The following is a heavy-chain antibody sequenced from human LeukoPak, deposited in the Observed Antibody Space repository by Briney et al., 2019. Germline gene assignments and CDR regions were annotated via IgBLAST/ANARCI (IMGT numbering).Heavy chain of an antibody. CDR3: ARLVKSMYYDFWSGQNWFDP. J-gene: IGHJ5*02. CDR1: GGSFSGYY. V-gene: IGHV4-34*01. Sequence: SETLSLTCAVYGGSFSGYYWSWIRQPPGKGLEWIGSIYYSGSTYYNPSLKSRVTISVDTSKNQFSLKLSSVTAADTAVYYCARLVKSMYYDFWSGQNWFDPWGQGTLVTVSS. CDR2: IYYSGST. D-gene: IGHD3-3*01.